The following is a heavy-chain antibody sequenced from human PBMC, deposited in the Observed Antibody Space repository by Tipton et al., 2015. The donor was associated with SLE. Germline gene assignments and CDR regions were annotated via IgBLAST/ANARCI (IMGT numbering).Heavy chain of an antibody. J-gene: IGHJ6*03. D-gene: IGHD1-1*01. CDR1: GFTFSSYW. CDR3: ARAPGLERSYYYYYYMDV. CDR2: INSDGSST. V-gene: IGHV3-74*01. Sequence: SLRLSCAASGFTFSSYWMYWVRQAPGKGLVWVSRINSDGSSTSYADSVKGRFTISRDNAKNTLYLQMNSLRAEDTAVYYCARAPGLERSYYYYYYMDVWAKGTTVTVSS.